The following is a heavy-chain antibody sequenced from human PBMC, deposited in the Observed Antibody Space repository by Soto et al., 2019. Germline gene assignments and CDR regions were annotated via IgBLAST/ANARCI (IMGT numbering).Heavy chain of an antibody. V-gene: IGHV1-3*01. CDR3: ARDRRIWEPRESFDL. CDR2: INAGNGNT. J-gene: IGHJ3*01. Sequence: ASVKVSCKASGYPFTSYGMHWVRQAPGQRLEWMGWINAGNGNTKYSQKFQGRVTITRDTSASTAYMELSSLRSDDTAVYYCARDRRIWEPRESFDLWGQGTMVTVSS. D-gene: IGHD1-26*01. CDR1: GYPFTSYG.